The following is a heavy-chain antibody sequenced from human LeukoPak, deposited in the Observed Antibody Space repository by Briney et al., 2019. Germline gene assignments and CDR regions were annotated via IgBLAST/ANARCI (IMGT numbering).Heavy chain of an antibody. J-gene: IGHJ4*02. CDR1: GDYISSYY. Sequence: SETLFLTCTVPGDYISSYYWSWIRQPAGKGLGWIGRIYTSGTTSYNPSLQSRVTMSLATSKNQFSLKLTSVTAADSAFYYCARDGYGSGSRIDCRGKGILVT. CDR2: IYTSGTT. D-gene: IGHD3-10*01. V-gene: IGHV4-4*07. CDR3: ARDGYGSGSRIDC.